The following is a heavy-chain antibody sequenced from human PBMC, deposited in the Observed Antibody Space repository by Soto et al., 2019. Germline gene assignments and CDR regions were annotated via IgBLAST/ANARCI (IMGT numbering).Heavy chain of an antibody. J-gene: IGHJ4*02. D-gene: IGHD6-13*01. CDR1: GFSLSTYD. CDR3: VRDQLAKAPGRSLFDY. CDR2: IWFDGSHT. V-gene: IGHV3-33*01. Sequence: GGSLRLSCAASGFSLSTYDMHWVRQAPGKGLERVAGIWFDGSHTFYADSVKGRFTISRDNSNNIVYLELNSLRAEDTALFYCVRDQLAKAPGRSLFDYWGKGPLLTVS.